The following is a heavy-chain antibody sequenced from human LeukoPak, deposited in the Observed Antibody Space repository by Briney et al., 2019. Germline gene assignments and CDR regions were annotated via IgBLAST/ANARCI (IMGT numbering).Heavy chain of an antibody. D-gene: IGHD5-12*01. CDR1: GYTFTGYY. CDR3: ARDLDEYSGYDPWFDP. V-gene: IGHV1-2*02. CDR2: INPNSGGT. J-gene: IGHJ5*02. Sequence: GASVKVSCKASGYTFTGYYMHWVRQAPGQGLEWMGWINPNSGGTNYAQKFQGRVTMTRDTSISTAYMELSRLRSDDTAVYYCARDLDEYSGYDPWFDPWGQGTLVTVSS.